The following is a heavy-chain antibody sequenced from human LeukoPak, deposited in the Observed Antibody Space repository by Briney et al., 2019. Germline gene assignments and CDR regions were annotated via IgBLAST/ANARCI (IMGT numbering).Heavy chain of an antibody. CDR3: ARDFGMVRGVNLDY. V-gene: IGHV3-53*01. CDR1: GFTVSSNY. D-gene: IGHD3-10*01. J-gene: IGHJ4*02. Sequence: GGSLRLSCAASGFTVSSNYMSWVRQAPGKGLEWVSVIYSGGSTYYADSVKGRFTISRDNSKNTLYLQMNSLRAEDTAVYYCARDFGMVRGVNLDYWGQGTLVTVSS. CDR2: IYSGGST.